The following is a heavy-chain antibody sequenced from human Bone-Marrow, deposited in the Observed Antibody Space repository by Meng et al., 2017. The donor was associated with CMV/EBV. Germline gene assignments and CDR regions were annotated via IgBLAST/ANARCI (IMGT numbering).Heavy chain of an antibody. CDR1: GYTLSSYY. CDR2: INPSAGST. D-gene: IGHD3-22*01. V-gene: IGHV1-46*01. CDR3: ARGPITMMVVAPYGMDV. Sequence: ASVKVSCKASGYTLSSYYMDWVRQAPGQGLEWMGIINPSAGSTRYAQKFQGRVTMTSDTSITTAYMELSSLTSDDTAVYYCARGPITMMVVAPYGMDVWGQGTTVTVSS. J-gene: IGHJ6*02.